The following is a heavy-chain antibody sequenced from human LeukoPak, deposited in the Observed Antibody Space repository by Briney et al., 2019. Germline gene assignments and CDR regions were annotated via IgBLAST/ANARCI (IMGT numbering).Heavy chain of an antibody. Sequence: ASVKVSCKASGYTFTNYAMNWVRQAPGQGLEWMGWINTNTGNPTYAQGFTGRFVFSLDTSVSTAYLQISSLKAEDTAVYYCARVGSWYQVVYYYYMDVWGKGTTVTVSS. V-gene: IGHV7-4-1*02. CDR1: GYTFTNYA. D-gene: IGHD6-13*01. CDR3: ARVGSWYQVVYYYYMDV. CDR2: INTNTGNP. J-gene: IGHJ6*03.